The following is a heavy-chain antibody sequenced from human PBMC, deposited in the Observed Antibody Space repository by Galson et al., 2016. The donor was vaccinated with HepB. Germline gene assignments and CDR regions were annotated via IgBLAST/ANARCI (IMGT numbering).Heavy chain of an antibody. CDR3: AARGNSWPYY. D-gene: IGHD6-13*01. J-gene: IGHJ4*02. CDR1: GFTFSNAW. CDR2: IRSKTDNYAT. V-gene: IGHV3-73*01. Sequence: SLRLSCAASGFTFSNAWMSWVRQASRGGLEWVGRIRSKTDNYATTYAESVKGRFTISRDDSKNTAYLQMNSLKTEDTAIYYCAARGNSWPYYWGQGTLVTVSS.